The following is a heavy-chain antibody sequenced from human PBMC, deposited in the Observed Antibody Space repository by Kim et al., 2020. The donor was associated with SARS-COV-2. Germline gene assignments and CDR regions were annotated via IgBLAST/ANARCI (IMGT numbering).Heavy chain of an antibody. CDR1: GFTFSSYG. D-gene: IGHD3-22*01. J-gene: IGHJ4*02. Sequence: VGSLRLSCAASGFTFSSYGMNWVRQVPWKGLELVASISTWSKFASYAESLKGRFAISRDNAKNSLYLQMNSRRAEDTAVYYCARGGLMYYFDSSGLWGQGTLVTVSS. CDR2: ISTWSKFA. V-gene: IGHV3-21*01. CDR3: ARGGLMYYFDSSGL.